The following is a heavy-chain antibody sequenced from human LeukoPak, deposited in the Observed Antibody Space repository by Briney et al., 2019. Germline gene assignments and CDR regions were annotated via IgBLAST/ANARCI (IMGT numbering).Heavy chain of an antibody. CDR1: GFTFSSYW. J-gene: IGHJ4*02. Sequence: GGSLRLSCAASGFTFSSYWMSWGRQAPGKGLECVANIKQDGSEKYYVDSVKGRFTISRDNAKNSLYLQMNSLRADDTAVYYCARSFTPYYYDSSGYYYFDYWGQGTLVTVSS. CDR2: IKQDGSEK. V-gene: IGHV3-7*01. CDR3: ARSFTPYYYDSSGYYYFDY. D-gene: IGHD3-22*01.